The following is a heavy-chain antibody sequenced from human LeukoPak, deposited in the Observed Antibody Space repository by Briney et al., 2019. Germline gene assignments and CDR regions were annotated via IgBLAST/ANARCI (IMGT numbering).Heavy chain of an antibody. CDR2: VYTSGST. J-gene: IGHJ5*02. D-gene: IGHD5-12*01. CDR1: GGSISSYY. CDR3: ARENGLRWFDP. V-gene: IGHV4-4*07. Sequence: SETLSLTCTVSGGSISSYYWSWIRQPAGERLQWIGRVYTSGSTNYNPSLKSRVTISVDTSKNQFSLKLSSVTAADTAVYYCARENGLRWFDPWGQGTLVTVSS.